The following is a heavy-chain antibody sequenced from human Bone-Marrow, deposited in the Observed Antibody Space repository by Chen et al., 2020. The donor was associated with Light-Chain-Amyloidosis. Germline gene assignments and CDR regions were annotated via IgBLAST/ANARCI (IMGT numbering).Heavy chain of an antibody. Sequence: EVQLVESGGGLLQRGGSLRLSCAASGFAFSSYAMSWVRQAPGKGLECVSTMSGSGGSRYYGDSVKGRLTISRDNSKNALFLQMNSLRAEDTAVYYCAKDISYDDILPGYPADAFDIWGQGTMVTVSS. CDR2: MSGSGGSR. CDR3: AKDISYDDILPGYPADAFDI. CDR1: GFAFSSYA. D-gene: IGHD3-9*01. J-gene: IGHJ3*02. V-gene: IGHV3-23*04.